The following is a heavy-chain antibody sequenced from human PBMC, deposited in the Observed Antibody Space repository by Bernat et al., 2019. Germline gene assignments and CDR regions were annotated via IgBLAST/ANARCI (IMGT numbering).Heavy chain of an antibody. CDR1: GFTFSSYG. J-gene: IGHJ4*02. CDR3: TGDFDY. V-gene: IGHV3-30*03. Sequence: QVQLVESGGGVVQPGRSLRLFCAASGFTFSSYGMHWVRQAPGKGLEWVAVISYDGRNKYYAESMKGRFTISRDNSKNTVYRQRDNRRDEDTAVYYCTGDFDYWGQGTVVTVSS. CDR2: ISYDGRNK.